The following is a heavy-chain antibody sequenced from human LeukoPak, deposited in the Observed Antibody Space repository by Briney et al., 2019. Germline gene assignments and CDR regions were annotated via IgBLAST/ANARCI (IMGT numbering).Heavy chain of an antibody. CDR2: INHSGST. J-gene: IGHJ3*02. CDR3: ARGPPPRAFDI. CDR1: GGSFSGYY. Sequence: PETLSLTCAVYGGSFSGYYWSWIRQPPGKGLEWIGEINHSGSTNYNPSLKSRVTISVDTSKNQFSLKLSSVTAADTAVYYCARGPPPRAFDIWGQGTMVTVSS. V-gene: IGHV4-34*01.